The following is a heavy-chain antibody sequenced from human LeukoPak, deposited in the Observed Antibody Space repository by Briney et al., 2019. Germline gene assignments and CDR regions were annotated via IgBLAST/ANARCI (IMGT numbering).Heavy chain of an antibody. CDR2: INPNSGGT. D-gene: IGHD3-10*01. J-gene: IGHJ4*02. V-gene: IGHV1-2*06. CDR3: ARALWFGELFPQGY. Sequence: ASVKVSCKASGYTFTGYYMHWVRQAPGQGLEWMGRINPNSGGTNYAQKFQGRVTITRDTSASTAYMELSSLRSEDTAVYYCARALWFGELFPQGYWGQGTLVTVSS. CDR1: GYTFTGYY.